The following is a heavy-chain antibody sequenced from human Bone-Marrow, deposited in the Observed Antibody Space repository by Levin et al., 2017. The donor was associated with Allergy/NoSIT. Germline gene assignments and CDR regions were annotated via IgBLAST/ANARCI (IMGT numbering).Heavy chain of an antibody. V-gene: IGHV4-59*01. J-gene: IGHJ5*02. CDR3: ARVDVDRAGYIGWFDP. D-gene: IGHD5-18*01. Sequence: SETLSLTCTVSGGPISSYYWGWIRQPPGKGLEWIAYMYYSGSTTYNPSLKSRVTTSVDTSKNQFSLKLSSVVAADTAVYYCARVDVDRAGYIGWFDPWGQGTLVTVSS. CDR2: MYYSGST. CDR1: GGPISSYY.